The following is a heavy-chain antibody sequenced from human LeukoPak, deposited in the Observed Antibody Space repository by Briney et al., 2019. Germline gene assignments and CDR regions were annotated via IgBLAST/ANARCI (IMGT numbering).Heavy chain of an antibody. CDR3: ASRHCSGENCYAGALDF. D-gene: IGHD2-8*02. CDR2: SYSGGST. CDR1: AFSDKSNY. J-gene: IGHJ4*02. V-gene: IGHV3-53*01. Sequence: GGSMRLSCVASAFSDKSNYMSWVRRAPGKGLEWVSVSYSGGSTYYEDSVKGRFTVSSDVSKNTLYLQMNNLRGEDTAVYYCASRHCSGENCYAGALDFWGQGIQVTVSS.